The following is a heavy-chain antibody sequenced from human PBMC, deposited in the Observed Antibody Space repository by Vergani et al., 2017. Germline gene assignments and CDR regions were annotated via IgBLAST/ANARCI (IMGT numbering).Heavy chain of an antibody. CDR2: IWYDGSNK. D-gene: IGHD1-1*01. Sequence: QVQLVESGGGVVQPGRSLRLSCAASGFTFSSYGMHWVRQAPGKGLEWVAVIWYDGSNKYYADSVKGRFTISRDNSKNTLYLQMNSLRAEDTAVYYCATYTELEPRFDYWGQGTLVTVSS. CDR3: ATYTELEPRFDY. CDR1: GFTFSSYG. V-gene: IGHV3-33*01. J-gene: IGHJ4*02.